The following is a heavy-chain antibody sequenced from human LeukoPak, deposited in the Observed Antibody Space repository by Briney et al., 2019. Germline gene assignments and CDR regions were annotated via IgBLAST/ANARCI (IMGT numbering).Heavy chain of an antibody. CDR2: INHSGST. V-gene: IGHV4-34*01. CDR1: GGSFSGYY. Sequence: SETLSLTCAVYGGSFSGYYWSWIRQPPGKGLEWIGEINHSGSTNYNPSLKSRVTISVDTSKNQFSLKLSSVTAADTAVYYCARGPASYYYGMDVWDQGTTVTVSS. CDR3: ARGPASYYYGMDV. J-gene: IGHJ6*02.